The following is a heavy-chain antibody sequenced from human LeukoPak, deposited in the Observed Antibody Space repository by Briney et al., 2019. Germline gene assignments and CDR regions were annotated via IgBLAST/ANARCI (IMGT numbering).Heavy chain of an antibody. J-gene: IGHJ4*02. CDR3: ARVSRNWLDGNFDY. CDR2: MNPDSANT. Sequence: GASVKVSCKASGYTFTSYDINWVRQAPGQGLEWMGWMNPDSANTGYAQKFQGRVTMTRDTSIGTAYMELSSLKSEDTAIYYCARVSRNWLDGNFDYWGQGTLVTVS. V-gene: IGHV1-8*01. CDR1: GYTFTSYD. D-gene: IGHD1-14*01.